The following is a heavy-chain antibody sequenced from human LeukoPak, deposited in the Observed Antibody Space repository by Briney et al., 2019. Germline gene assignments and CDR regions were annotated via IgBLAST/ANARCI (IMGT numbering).Heavy chain of an antibody. J-gene: IGHJ4*02. Sequence: ASVMVSCKASGYTYTAYYLHWVRHAPGQGLQWMGWINPNSGGTHYAQTFQGRVTMTRDTSISTVYIELSSLRSDDTAVYYCARVSAGYTSGWHFDYWGQGTLVTVSS. CDR1: GYTYTAYY. D-gene: IGHD6-19*01. CDR2: INPNSGGT. CDR3: ARVSAGYTSGWHFDY. V-gene: IGHV1-2*02.